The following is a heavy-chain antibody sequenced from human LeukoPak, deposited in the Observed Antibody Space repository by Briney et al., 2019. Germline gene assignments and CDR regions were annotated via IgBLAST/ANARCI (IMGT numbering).Heavy chain of an antibody. J-gene: IGHJ3*02. Sequence: PGGSLRLSCAASGFNFVDYAMHWVRQVPGKGLEWVSGISWNSGKIVYADSVKGRFSISRDNAKNSLYLQMNSLRAEDMALYYCVKDMGPGAAAFGFDIWGQGTMVTVSS. V-gene: IGHV3-9*03. CDR3: VKDMGPGAAAFGFDI. D-gene: IGHD3-3*02. CDR1: GFNFVDYA. CDR2: ISWNSGKI.